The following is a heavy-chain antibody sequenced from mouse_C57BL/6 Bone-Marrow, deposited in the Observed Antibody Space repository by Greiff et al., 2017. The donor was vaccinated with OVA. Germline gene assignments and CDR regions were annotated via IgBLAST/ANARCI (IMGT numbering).Heavy chain of an antibody. J-gene: IGHJ2*01. Sequence: VQLQQSGAELVRPGASVTQSCKASGYTFTDYEMHWVKQTPVHGLEWIGAIDPETGGTAYNQKFKGKAILTADKSSSTAYMELRSLTSEDSAVYYCTGRRYYFDYWGQGTTLTVSS. CDR1: GYTFTDYE. D-gene: IGHD4-1*01. CDR2: IDPETGGT. CDR3: TGRRYYFDY. V-gene: IGHV1-15*01.